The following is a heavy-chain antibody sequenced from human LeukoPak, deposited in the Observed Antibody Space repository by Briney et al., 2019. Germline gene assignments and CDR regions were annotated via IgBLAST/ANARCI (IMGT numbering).Heavy chain of an antibody. CDR2: IYYSGST. V-gene: IGHV4-59*01. Sequence: SETLSLTCTISGGSISSYYWSWIRQPPGKGLEWIGYIYYSGSTNYNPSLKSRVTISVDTSKNQFSLKLSSVTAADTAVYYCARATSKSGYYHYWGQGTLVTVSS. J-gene: IGHJ4*02. CDR3: ARATSKSGYYHY. D-gene: IGHD3-22*01. CDR1: GGSISSYY.